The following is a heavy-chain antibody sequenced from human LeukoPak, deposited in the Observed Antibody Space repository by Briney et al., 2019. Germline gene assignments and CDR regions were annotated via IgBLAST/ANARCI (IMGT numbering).Heavy chain of an antibody. V-gene: IGHV1-18*01. Sequence: ASVKVSCKASGYTFTSYGISWVRQAPGQGLEWMGWISAYNGNTNYAQKLQGRVTMTTDTSTSTAYMELRSLRSDDTAVYYCERDLLVVGATYWFDPWGQGTLVTVSS. CDR3: ERDLLVVGATYWFDP. CDR2: ISAYNGNT. D-gene: IGHD1-26*01. J-gene: IGHJ5*02. CDR1: GYTFTSYG.